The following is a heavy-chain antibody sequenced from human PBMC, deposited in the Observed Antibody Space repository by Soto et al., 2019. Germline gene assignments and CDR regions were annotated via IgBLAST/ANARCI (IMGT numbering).Heavy chain of an antibody. CDR2: IIPIFGTA. Sequence: QVQLVQSGAEVKKPGSSVKVSCKASGGTFSSYAISWVRQAPGQGLEWMGGIIPIFGTANYAQKFQGRVTITADESTSTAYMELSSLRSEDTAVYYCAGVCSVVGGSCDYDGMDVWGQGTTVTVSS. D-gene: IGHD2-15*01. CDR3: AGVCSVVGGSCDYDGMDV. V-gene: IGHV1-69*01. CDR1: GGTFSSYA. J-gene: IGHJ6*02.